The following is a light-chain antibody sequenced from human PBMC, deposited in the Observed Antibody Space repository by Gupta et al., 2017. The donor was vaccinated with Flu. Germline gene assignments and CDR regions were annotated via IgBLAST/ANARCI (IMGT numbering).Light chain of an antibody. J-gene: IGKJ4*01. Sequence: SLGERPTINCKSSQSVLYDSTEKDYLSWYQQKPGQPPKLLISWATTRESGVPDRFSASGSGTDYTLTIASLQAEDVAVYYCQQYYDVPFTFGGGTKVEIK. CDR3: QQYYDVPFT. CDR2: WAT. CDR1: QSVLYDSTEKDY. V-gene: IGKV4-1*01.